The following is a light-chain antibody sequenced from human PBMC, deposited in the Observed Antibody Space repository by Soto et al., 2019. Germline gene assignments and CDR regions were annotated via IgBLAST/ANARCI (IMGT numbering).Light chain of an antibody. Sequence: NFMLTQPHSVSASPGKTVTISCTRSSGSIASNYVQWYQQRPGRAPTTVIYEDNHRPSGVPDRFSGSIDSSSNSASLTISGLKTEDEADYYCQSYDSSNQVFGGGTKVTVL. CDR2: EDN. CDR3: QSYDSSNQV. CDR1: SGSIASNY. V-gene: IGLV6-57*04. J-gene: IGLJ2*01.